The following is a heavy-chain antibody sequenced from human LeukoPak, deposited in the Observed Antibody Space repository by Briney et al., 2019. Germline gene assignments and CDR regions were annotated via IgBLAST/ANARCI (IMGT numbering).Heavy chain of an antibody. CDR2: IYPSGST. CDR3: ARDRSGYSEYYFDY. D-gene: IGHD5-12*01. CDR1: GGSTNTYC. Sequence: SETLSLTCTVSGGSTNTYCWSWIRQPAEKGLEWIGRIYPSGSTYYNPSLKSRVTIPIDKSKNQFSLRLTSETAADTAVYYCARDRSGYSEYYFDYWGQGSLVTVSS. V-gene: IGHV4-4*07. J-gene: IGHJ4*02.